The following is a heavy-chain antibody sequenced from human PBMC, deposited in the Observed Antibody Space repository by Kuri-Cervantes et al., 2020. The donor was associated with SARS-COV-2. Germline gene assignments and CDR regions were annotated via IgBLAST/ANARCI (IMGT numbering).Heavy chain of an antibody. CDR3: ARDLFRGKIFAEPGGMDV. V-gene: IGHV3-21*01. D-gene: IGHD3-3*01. Sequence: GESLKISCAASGFTFSSYSMNWVRQAPGKGLEWVSSISSSSSYIYYADSVKGRFTISRDNAKNSLYLQINSLRAEDTAVYYCARDLFRGKIFAEPGGMDVWGQGTTVTVSS. J-gene: IGHJ6*02. CDR1: GFTFSSYS. CDR2: ISSSSSYI.